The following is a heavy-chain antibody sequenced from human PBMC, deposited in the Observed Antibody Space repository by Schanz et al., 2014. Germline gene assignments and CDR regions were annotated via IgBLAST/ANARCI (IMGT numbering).Heavy chain of an antibody. V-gene: IGHV3-21*04. CDR2: ISSSSSYI. J-gene: IGHJ4*02. CDR1: GFTFSTYA. D-gene: IGHD2-2*01. CDR3: AKVAPAATYLDS. Sequence: VQLVESGGGVVQPGGSLRLSCSASGFTFSTYAMSWARQTPGKGLEWVSSISSSSSYISYADSVKGRFTISRDNAKNSLFLQMNSLSAEDTAVYYCAKVAPAATYLDSWGLGTLVTVSS.